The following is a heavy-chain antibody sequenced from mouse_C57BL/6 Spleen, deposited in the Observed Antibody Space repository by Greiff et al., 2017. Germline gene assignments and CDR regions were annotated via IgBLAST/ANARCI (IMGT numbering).Heavy chain of an antibody. V-gene: IGHV1-26*01. CDR1: GYTFTDYY. J-gene: IGHJ1*03. Sequence: EVQLQQSGPELVKPGASVKISCKASGYTFTDYYMNWVKQSHGKSLEWIGDINPNNGGTSYNQKFKGKATLTVDKSSSTAYMELRSLTSEDSAVYYCARLDGYPYWYFDVWGTGTTVTVSS. D-gene: IGHD2-3*01. CDR2: INPNNGGT. CDR3: ARLDGYPYWYFDV.